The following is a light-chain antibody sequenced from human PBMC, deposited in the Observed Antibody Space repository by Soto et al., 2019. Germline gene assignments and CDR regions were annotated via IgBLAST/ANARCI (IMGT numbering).Light chain of an antibody. V-gene: IGLV2-14*03. J-gene: IGLJ1*01. Sequence: QSALTQPASVSGSPGQSITISCTGTSSEVGAYNYVSWYQQHPGKAPKLIIYDVSNRPSGISTRFSGSKSGNTASLTISGLQAEDEADYHCSSYTTSTTYVFGTATKLTVL. CDR1: SSEVGAYNY. CDR2: DVS. CDR3: SSYTTSTTYV.